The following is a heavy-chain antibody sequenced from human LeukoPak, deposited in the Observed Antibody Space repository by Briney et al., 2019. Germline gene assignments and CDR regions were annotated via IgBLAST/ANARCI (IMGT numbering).Heavy chain of an antibody. J-gene: IGHJ4*02. CDR2: ISRSGSTK. CDR1: GFTFSDYN. Sequence: PGGSLRLSCAASGFTFSDYNMRWIRQAPGKGLEWVSSISRSGSTKYYADSVKGRFTISRDNAKNSLFLQMNSLRAEDTAVYFCGSSPYSSSSLIFDYWGQGTLVTVSS. CDR3: GSSPYSSSSLIFDY. D-gene: IGHD6-6*01. V-gene: IGHV3-11*04.